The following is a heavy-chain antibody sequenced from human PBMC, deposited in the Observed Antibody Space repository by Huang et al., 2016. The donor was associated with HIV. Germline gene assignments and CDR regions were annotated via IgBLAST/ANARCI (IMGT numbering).Heavy chain of an antibody. D-gene: IGHD1-7*01. CDR3: ARRYNWNYVAHGFDI. CDR1: GFTFSDYS. Sequence: EVQLVESGGGLVRPGGSLTLSCAASGFTFSDYSMSWVRLAPGKGLEWVSHISGSSTYIYDVDSVKGRFAISRDNAKNLLFLQMNSLRAEDTALYYCARRYNWNYVAHGFDIWGQGTMVTVSS. CDR2: ISGSSTYI. V-gene: IGHV3-21*06. J-gene: IGHJ3*02.